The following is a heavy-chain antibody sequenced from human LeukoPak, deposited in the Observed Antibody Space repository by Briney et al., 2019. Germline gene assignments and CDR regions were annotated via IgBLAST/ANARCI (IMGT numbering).Heavy chain of an antibody. CDR3: ARQYCTSTSCNAAFDI. Sequence: GGSLRLSCAASGFTVSSNYMSWVRQAPGKGLEWVSVIYSGGSTFYADSLKGRSTISRDNSKNTLYLQMNSLRAEDTAVYNCARQYCTSTSCNAAFDIWGQGTMVTVSS. J-gene: IGHJ3*02. CDR2: IYSGGST. D-gene: IGHD2-2*01. V-gene: IGHV3-53*01. CDR1: GFTVSSNY.